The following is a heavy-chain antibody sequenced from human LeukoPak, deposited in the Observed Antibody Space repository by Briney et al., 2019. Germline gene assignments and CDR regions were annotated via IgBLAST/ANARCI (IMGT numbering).Heavy chain of an antibody. CDR3: ARVTLHDYGSGRYAFDI. CDR2: VNAYNGDT. D-gene: IGHD3-10*01. Sequence: ASVKVSCKASGYTFTSYGISWVRQAPGQGLEWMGWVNAYNGDTNYGQNLQGRVTVTTDTSTSTGYMEVKSLRSDDTAVYYCARVTLHDYGSGRYAFDIWGQGTMVTVSS. CDR1: GYTFTSYG. V-gene: IGHV1-18*01. J-gene: IGHJ3*02.